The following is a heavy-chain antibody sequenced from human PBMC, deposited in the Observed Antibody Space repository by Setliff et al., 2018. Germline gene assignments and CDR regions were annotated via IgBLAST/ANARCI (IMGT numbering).Heavy chain of an antibody. CDR3: ARQAVAGSDAFDI. CDR2: IYPGDSDT. J-gene: IGHJ3*02. V-gene: IGHV5-51*01. Sequence: GESLKISCKGSGYSFTSYWIGWVRQMPGKGLEWMGTIYPGDSDTRYSPSFQGQVTISADKSISTAYLQWSSLKASDTAMYYCARQAVAGSDAFDIWGQGTMVTVSS. CDR1: GYSFTSYW. D-gene: IGHD6-19*01.